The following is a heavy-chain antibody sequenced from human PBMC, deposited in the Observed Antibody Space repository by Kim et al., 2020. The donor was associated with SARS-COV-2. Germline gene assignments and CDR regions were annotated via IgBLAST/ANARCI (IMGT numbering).Heavy chain of an antibody. V-gene: IGHV3-23*01. D-gene: IGHD4-17*01. CDR3: AKEDYGEENYYYYYGMDV. J-gene: IGHJ6*02. Sequence: GRFTISRANSKNTLYLQMNSLRAEDTAVYYCAKEDYGEENYYYYYGMDVWGQGTTVTVSS.